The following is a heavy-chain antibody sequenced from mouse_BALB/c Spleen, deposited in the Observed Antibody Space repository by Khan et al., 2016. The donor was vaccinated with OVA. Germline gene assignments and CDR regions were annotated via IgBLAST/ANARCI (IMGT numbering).Heavy chain of an antibody. D-gene: IGHD2-10*01. J-gene: IGHJ4*01. CDR2: INTYTGEP. V-gene: IGHV9-3-1*01. CDR1: GYTFTNYG. CDR3: ARPPYFSYTLDY. Sequence: QIQFVQSGPELKKPGETVKISCKASGYTFTNYGMNWVKQSPGKALKWLGWINTYTGEPTYADDFTGRFAFSLETSATTAYLQINNLKNEDTATYFCARPPYFSYTLDYWGQGTSVTVSS.